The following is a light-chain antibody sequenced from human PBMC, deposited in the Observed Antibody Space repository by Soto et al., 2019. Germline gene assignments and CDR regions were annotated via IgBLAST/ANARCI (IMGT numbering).Light chain of an antibody. J-gene: IGKJ1*01. CDR3: MQALQLPRT. Sequence: DIVMHQSPLSLPVTPGEPASISCRSSQSLLHSNGYNYLDWYLQKQGQSPQLLIYLGSNRASGVHYRFSGSGSGTDCTVTLSRVEAEDVGVYSLMQALQLPRTFGQATKVVIK. V-gene: IGKV2-28*01. CDR1: QSLLHSNGYNY. CDR2: LGS.